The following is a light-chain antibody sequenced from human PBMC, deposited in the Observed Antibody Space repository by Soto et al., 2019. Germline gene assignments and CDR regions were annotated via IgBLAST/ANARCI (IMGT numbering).Light chain of an antibody. Sequence: EIVMTQSPATLSVSPGERATLSCRASQSVSSNLAWYQQKPGQGPRLLIYAASTRATGIPARFSGSGSGTEFTLTISRLQSEDFAVYHCQQYNNWAYTFGQGTKLEMK. J-gene: IGKJ2*01. CDR3: QQYNNWAYT. CDR2: AAS. CDR1: QSVSSN. V-gene: IGKV3-15*01.